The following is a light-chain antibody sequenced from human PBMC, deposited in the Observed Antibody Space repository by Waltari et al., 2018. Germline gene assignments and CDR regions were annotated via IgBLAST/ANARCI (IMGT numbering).Light chain of an antibody. Sequence: IQLTQSPSSVSASVGDRVTLTCRASQHISTWLAWYQQMPGKAPKLLISYASNLQSGVPPRFSGSGSATHFTLTINSLQPDDSATYYCQQTNDFPLTFGGGTKVEI. J-gene: IGKJ4*01. V-gene: IGKV1-12*01. CDR2: YAS. CDR3: QQTNDFPLT. CDR1: QHISTW.